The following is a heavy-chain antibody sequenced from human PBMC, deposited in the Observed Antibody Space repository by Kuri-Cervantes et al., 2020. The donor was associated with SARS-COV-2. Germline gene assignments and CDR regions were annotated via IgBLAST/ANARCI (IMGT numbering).Heavy chain of an antibody. CDR1: GFTFSSYS. J-gene: IGHJ4*02. V-gene: IGHV3-21*01. Sequence: GGSLRLSCAASGFTFSSYSMNWVRQAPGKGLEWVSCIDGYSPYIHYADSVKGRFTISRDNAKSSVFLQMNSLRAEDTAVYYCTTSMIVSAALYFDYWGQGILVTVSS. CDR3: TTSMIVSAALYFDY. CDR2: IDGYSPYI. D-gene: IGHD3-22*01.